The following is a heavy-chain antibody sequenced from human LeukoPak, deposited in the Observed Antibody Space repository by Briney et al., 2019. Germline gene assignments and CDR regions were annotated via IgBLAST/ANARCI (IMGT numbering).Heavy chain of an antibody. V-gene: IGHV1-69*05. Sequence: SVKVSCKASGGTFSSYAISWVRQAPGQGLEWEGVIIPIFGTANYAQKFQGRVTFTTDESKSTAYMELRMQRSENTDVYYCSRSGSGSFDYWGQGTLVTVSS. J-gene: IGHJ4*02. CDR1: GGTFSSYA. CDR2: IIPIFGTA. CDR3: SRSGSGSFDY. D-gene: IGHD3-10*01.